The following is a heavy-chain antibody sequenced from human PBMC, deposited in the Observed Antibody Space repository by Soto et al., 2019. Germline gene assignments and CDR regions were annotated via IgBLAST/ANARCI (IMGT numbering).Heavy chain of an antibody. CDR2: ISAYNGNT. CDR3: AREGSEVRGAPPPYYYYYMDV. CDR1: GYTFTSYG. Sequence: ASVKVSCKASGYTFTSYGISWVRQAPGQGLEWMGWISAYNGNTNYAQKLQGRVTMTTDTSTSTAYMELRSLRSDDTAVYYCAREGSEVRGAPPPYYYYYMDVGGKGTTVTVSS. J-gene: IGHJ6*03. D-gene: IGHD3-10*01. V-gene: IGHV1-18*01.